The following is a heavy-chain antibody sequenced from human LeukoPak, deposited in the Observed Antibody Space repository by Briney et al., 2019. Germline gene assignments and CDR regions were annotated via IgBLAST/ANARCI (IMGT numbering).Heavy chain of an antibody. D-gene: IGHD5-12*01. V-gene: IGHV3-74*01. CDR1: GFTFSSYW. CDR3: ARGSYDVSSGSY. Sequence: PGGSLRLPCAASGFTFSSYWMHWVRQAPGKGLVWVSRINSDGSNTNYADSVRGRFTISRDNAKNTLYLQMNSLRAEDSAVYYCARGSYDVSSGSYWGHGTLVTVSS. CDR2: INSDGSNT. J-gene: IGHJ4*01.